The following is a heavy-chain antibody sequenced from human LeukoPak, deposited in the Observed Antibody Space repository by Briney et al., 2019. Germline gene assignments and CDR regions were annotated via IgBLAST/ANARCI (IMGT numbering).Heavy chain of an antibody. CDR2: IYISGTT. J-gene: IGHJ4*02. CDR3: ARTNAALAATPYPFDY. D-gene: IGHD2-15*01. CDR1: GGSISSGSYY. Sequence: SQTLSLTCTVSGGSISSGSYYWSWIRQPAGEGLEWIGRIYISGTTNYNPSLKSRVTISVDTSKNQFSLKLSSVTAADTAVYYCARTNAALAATPYPFDYWGQGTLVTVSS. V-gene: IGHV4-61*02.